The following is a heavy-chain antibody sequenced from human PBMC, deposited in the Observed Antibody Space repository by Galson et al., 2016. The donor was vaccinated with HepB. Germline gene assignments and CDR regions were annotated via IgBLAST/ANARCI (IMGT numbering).Heavy chain of an antibody. J-gene: IGHJ4*02. V-gene: IGHV1-8*01. CDR2: MSPNNGNT. CDR3: ARVEYNSSSGANRFDY. Sequence: SVKVSCKASGYTFTSYDINWVRQATGQGLEWMGWMSPNNGNTGYAQELQGRVTMTRDTSISTAYMEVSSLRYDDTAVYYCARVEYNSSSGANRFDYWGQGTLVTVSS. D-gene: IGHD6-6*01. CDR1: GYTFTSYD.